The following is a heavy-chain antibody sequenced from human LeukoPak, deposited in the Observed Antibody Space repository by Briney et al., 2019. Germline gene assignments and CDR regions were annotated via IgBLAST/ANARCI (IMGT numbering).Heavy chain of an antibody. CDR1: GGTFSSYA. D-gene: IGHD4-17*01. CDR2: IIPIFGTA. Sequence: SVKVSCKASGGTFSSYAISWVRQAPGQGLEWMGGIIPIFGTANYAQKFQGRVTITADESTSTAYMELSSLRSEDTAVYYCARCPTTVIHRYYGMGVWGQGTTVTVSS. V-gene: IGHV1-69*13. J-gene: IGHJ6*02. CDR3: ARCPTTVIHRYYGMGV.